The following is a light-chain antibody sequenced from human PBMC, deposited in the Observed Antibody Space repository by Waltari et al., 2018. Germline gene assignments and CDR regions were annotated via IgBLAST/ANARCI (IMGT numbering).Light chain of an antibody. CDR1: SSDVGGDDS. Sequence: QSALSQPASVSGSPGQSITISCTGSSSDVGGDDSVSWYQDHPRQAPKVIIYDVNNRPSGVSDRFSGSKSGNTASLTISGLQAEDEAKYYCGSQSSYNGVIFGGGTKLTVL. CDR3: GSQSSYNGVI. CDR2: DVN. J-gene: IGLJ2*01. V-gene: IGLV2-14*03.